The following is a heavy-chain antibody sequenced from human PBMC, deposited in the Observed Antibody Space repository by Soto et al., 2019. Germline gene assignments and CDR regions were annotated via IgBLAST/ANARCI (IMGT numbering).Heavy chain of an antibody. CDR2: ISSSSSYI. J-gene: IGHJ4*02. Sequence: EVQLVESGGGLVKPGGSLRLSCAASGFTFSSYSMNWVRQAPGKGLEWVSSISSSSSYIYYADSVKGRFTISRDNAKNSLYLQMNSLRAEDTAVYYCAREHLCYYDSSGYYPPLGYWGQGTLVTVSS. V-gene: IGHV3-21*01. D-gene: IGHD3-22*01. CDR3: AREHLCYYDSSGYYPPLGY. CDR1: GFTFSSYS.